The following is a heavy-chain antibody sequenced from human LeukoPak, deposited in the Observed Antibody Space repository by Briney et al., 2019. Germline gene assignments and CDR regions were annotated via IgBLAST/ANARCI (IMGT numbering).Heavy chain of an antibody. J-gene: IGHJ6*03. Sequence: PGGSLRPSCAASGFTFSSYWMSWVRQAPGKGLEWVANIKQDGSEKYYVDSVKGRFTISRDNAKNSLYLQMNSLRAEDTAVYYCARDGSGSYYYYYYMDVWGKGTTVTISS. D-gene: IGHD3-10*01. CDR2: IKQDGSEK. CDR3: ARDGSGSYYYYYYMDV. V-gene: IGHV3-7*01. CDR1: GFTFSSYW.